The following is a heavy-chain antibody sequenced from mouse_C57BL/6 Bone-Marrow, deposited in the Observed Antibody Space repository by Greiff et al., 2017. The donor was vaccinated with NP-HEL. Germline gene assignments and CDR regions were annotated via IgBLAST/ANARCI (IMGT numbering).Heavy chain of an antibody. Sequence: QVQLKESGPGLVKPSQSLFLTCSITGFPITSGYYWIWIRQSPGNPLEWLGFITHSGATFYNPSLQSPISITREKSKNQFFLQLNSVTTEYTAMYYCAGDSSGYGDFDYWGQGTTLTVSS. CDR3: AGDSSGYGDFDY. J-gene: IGHJ2*01. D-gene: IGHD3-2*02. V-gene: IGHV12-3*01. CDR1: GFPITSGYY. CDR2: ITHSGAT.